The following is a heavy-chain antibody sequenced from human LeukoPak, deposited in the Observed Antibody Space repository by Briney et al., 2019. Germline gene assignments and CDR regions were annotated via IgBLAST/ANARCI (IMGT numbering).Heavy chain of an antibody. D-gene: IGHD3-10*01. CDR2: INHSGST. CDR1: GGSFSGYY. V-gene: IGHV4-34*01. CDR3: ARTMIRGVPHDY. Sequence: SETLSLTCAVYGGSFSGYYWSWIRQPPGKGLEWIGEINHSGSTNYNPSLKSRVTISVDTSKNQFSLKLSSVTAADTAVYYCARTMIRGVPHDYWGQGNLVTVSS. J-gene: IGHJ4*02.